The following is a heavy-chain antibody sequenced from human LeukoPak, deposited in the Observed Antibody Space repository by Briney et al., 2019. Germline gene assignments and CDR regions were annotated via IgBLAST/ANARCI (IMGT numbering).Heavy chain of an antibody. V-gene: IGHV3-30*18. Sequence: GGSLRLSCAASGFSFTTYGMHWVRQAPLKGLEWLAAISYDGRNQNYADSVKGRFTIFRDNSQNTLYLQMNSLRAEDTAVYYCAKSLLHYYDSSGPDYWGQGTLVTVSS. J-gene: IGHJ4*02. D-gene: IGHD3-22*01. CDR2: ISYDGRNQ. CDR1: GFSFTTYG. CDR3: AKSLLHYYDSSGPDY.